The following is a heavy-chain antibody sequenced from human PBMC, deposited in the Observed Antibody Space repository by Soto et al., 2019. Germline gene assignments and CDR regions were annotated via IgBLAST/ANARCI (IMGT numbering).Heavy chain of an antibody. CDR1: GGSISSSSYY. V-gene: IGHV4-39*01. CDR2: IYYSGST. CDR3: ARGFSYDSSGYYYHHYFDY. Sequence: TSETLSLTCTVSGGSISSSSYYWGWIRQPPGKGLEWIGSIYYSGSTYYNPSLKSRVTISVDTSKNQFSLKLSSVTAADTAVYYCARGFSYDSSGYYYHHYFDYWGQGTLVTVSS. J-gene: IGHJ4*02. D-gene: IGHD3-22*01.